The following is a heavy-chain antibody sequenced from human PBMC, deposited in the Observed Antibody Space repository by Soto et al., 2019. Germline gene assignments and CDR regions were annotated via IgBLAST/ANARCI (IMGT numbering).Heavy chain of an antibody. CDR1: GFTFSSYA. CDR3: AREDDY. V-gene: IGHV3-30-3*01. CDR2: ISYDGSNK. Sequence: GGSLRLSCAASGFTFSSYAMHWVRQAPGKGLEWVAVISYDGSNKYYADSVKGRFTISRDNSKNTLYLQMNSLRAEDTAVYYCAREDDYWGQGTLVTVSS. J-gene: IGHJ4*02.